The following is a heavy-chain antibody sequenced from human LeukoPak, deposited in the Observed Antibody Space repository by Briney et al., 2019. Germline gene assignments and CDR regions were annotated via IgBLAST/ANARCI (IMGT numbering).Heavy chain of an antibody. CDR1: GFTLSTYG. J-gene: IGHJ4*02. CDR2: ISYDGNDK. V-gene: IGHV3-30*18. Sequence: GGCLRLSCVASGFTLSTYGMHWVRQAPGEGLEWVAIISYDGNDKDYADSVRGRFTIARDNSKNTLYLQMNSLKGEDTAVYYWTKSTAPAGYYLDYWGQGILVTVSS. CDR3: TKSTAPAGYYLDY. D-gene: IGHD2-2*01.